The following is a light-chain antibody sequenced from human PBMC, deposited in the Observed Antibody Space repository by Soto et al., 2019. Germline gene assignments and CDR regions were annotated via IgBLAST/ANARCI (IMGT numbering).Light chain of an antibody. CDR3: SSYTSSSVVI. CDR2: DVS. V-gene: IGLV2-14*03. J-gene: IGLJ2*01. CDR1: SSDVGAYNY. Sequence: QSALTQPASVSGSPGQSITISCTGSSSDVGAYNYVSWYQQHPGKAPKVMIFDVSNRPSGVSNRFSGSKSGITASLTISGLQAEDEADYYCSSYTSSSVVIFGGGTKLTVL.